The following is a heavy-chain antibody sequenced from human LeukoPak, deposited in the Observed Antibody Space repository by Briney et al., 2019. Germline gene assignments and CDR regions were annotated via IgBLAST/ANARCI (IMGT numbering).Heavy chain of an antibody. CDR3: ARFREYTYGPFDS. V-gene: IGHV3-30*04. J-gene: IGHJ4*02. CDR2: LSHDGRNK. CDR1: GFSFSSFG. D-gene: IGHD5-18*01. Sequence: GGPLRLSCAASGFSFSSFGMNWVRQAPGKGLEWVAVLSHDGRNKNYADSVKGRFIISRDNSKKTLYLQMNSLRGEDTAAYYCARFREYTYGPFDSWGQGTLVTVSS.